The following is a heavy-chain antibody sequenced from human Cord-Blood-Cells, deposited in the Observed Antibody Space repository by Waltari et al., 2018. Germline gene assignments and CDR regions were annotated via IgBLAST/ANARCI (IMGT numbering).Heavy chain of an antibody. Sequence: SFTSYWIGWVRQMPGKGLEWMGIIYPGDSDTRYSPSFQGQVTISADKSISTAYLQWSSLKASDTAMYYCARPVDGTSGWFDYWGQGTLVTVSS. CDR3: ARPVDGTSGWFDY. J-gene: IGHJ4*02. CDR2: IYPGDSDT. D-gene: IGHD6-19*01. V-gene: IGHV5-51*01. CDR1: SFTSYW.